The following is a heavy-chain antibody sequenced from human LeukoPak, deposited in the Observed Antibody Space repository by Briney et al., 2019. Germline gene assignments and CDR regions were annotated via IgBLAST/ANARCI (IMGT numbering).Heavy chain of an antibody. J-gene: IGHJ5*02. CDR1: GYSFTDYY. CDR2: INPNSGGT. D-gene: IGHD2-21*01. V-gene: IGHV1-2*02. CDR3: ARADRLHGGPYLIGP. Sequence: ASVKVSCKASGYSFTDYYMHWVRQAPGQGLEWMGWINPNSGGTNSAQKFQGRVTMTRDTTITTVYMEVSWLTSDDTAIYYCARADRLHGGPYLIGPWGQGTLVTVSS.